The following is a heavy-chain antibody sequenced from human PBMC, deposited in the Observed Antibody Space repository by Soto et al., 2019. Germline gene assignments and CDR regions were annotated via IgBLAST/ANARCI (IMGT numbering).Heavy chain of an antibody. D-gene: IGHD6-19*01. CDR2: INPSGGST. J-gene: IGHJ5*02. CDR3: ARDGIAVGGRNWFDP. CDR1: GYTFTSYY. Sequence: ASVKVSCKASGYTFTSYYMHWVRQAPGQGLEWMGIINPSGGSTSYAQKFQGRVTMTRDTSTSTVYMELSSLRSEDTAVYYCARDGIAVGGRNWFDPWGQGTLVTVSS. V-gene: IGHV1-46*03.